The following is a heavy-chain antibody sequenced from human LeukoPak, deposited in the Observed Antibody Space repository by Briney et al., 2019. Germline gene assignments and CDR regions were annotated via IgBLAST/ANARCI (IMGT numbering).Heavy chain of an antibody. CDR3: ARENYDILTGYYSDPVS. CDR2: ISSSGSTI. V-gene: IGHV3-48*03. CDR1: GFTFSSYE. J-gene: IGHJ4*02. Sequence: GGSLRLSCAASGFTFSSYEMNWVRQAPGKGLEWVSYISSSGSTIYYADSVKGRFTTSRDNAKNSLYLQMNSLRAEDTAVYYCARENYDILTGYYSDPVSWGQGTLVTVSS. D-gene: IGHD3-9*01.